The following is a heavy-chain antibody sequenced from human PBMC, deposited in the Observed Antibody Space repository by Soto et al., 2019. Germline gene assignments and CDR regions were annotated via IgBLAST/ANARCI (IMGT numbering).Heavy chain of an antibody. D-gene: IGHD3-16*01. CDR3: TKDTFGAEDY. Sequence: PSETLSLTCAVSGGSISSGGYSWSWIRQPPGKGLEWIGYIYHSGSTYYNPSLKSRVTISVDRSKNQFSLKLSSLRAEDTAVYYCTKDTFGAEDYWGQGTLGTVSS. CDR1: GGSISSGGYS. CDR2: IYHSGST. J-gene: IGHJ4*02. V-gene: IGHV4-30-2*01.